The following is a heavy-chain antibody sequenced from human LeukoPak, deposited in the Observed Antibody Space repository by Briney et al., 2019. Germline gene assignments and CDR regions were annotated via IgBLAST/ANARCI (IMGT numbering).Heavy chain of an antibody. CDR1: GGSFSGYY. D-gene: IGHD6-13*01. CDR2: ISGRVGDT. CDR3: AKNSGSSWYRPIDY. V-gene: IGHV3-23*01. Sequence: ETLSLTCAVYGGSFSGYYWSWVRQAPGKGLEWVSAISGRVGDTYYADSVKGRFTISRDNSKNTLYLQMNSLRAEDTAVFYCAKNSGSSWYRPIDYWGQGTLVTVSS. J-gene: IGHJ4*02.